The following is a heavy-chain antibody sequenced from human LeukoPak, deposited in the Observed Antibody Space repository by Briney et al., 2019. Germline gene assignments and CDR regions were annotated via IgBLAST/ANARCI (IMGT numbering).Heavy chain of an antibody. CDR1: GGSISSSSYY. D-gene: IGHD3-22*01. Sequence: SETLSLTCTVSGGSISSSSYYWGWIRQPPGKGLEWIGHIYYTGSTYYNPSLKSRLTISVDTSKNHFSLMLSSVTAADTAVYYCASRISDSSGYFDYWGQGTLVPVSS. CDR3: ASRISDSSGYFDY. J-gene: IGHJ4*02. CDR2: IYYTGST. V-gene: IGHV4-39*02.